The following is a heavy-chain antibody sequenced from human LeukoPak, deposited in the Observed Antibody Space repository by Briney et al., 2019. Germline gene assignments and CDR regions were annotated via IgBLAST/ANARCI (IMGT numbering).Heavy chain of an antibody. J-gene: IGHJ4*02. D-gene: IGHD3-10*01. CDR3: TRANGYGLIDY. CDR2: ISSSGST. V-gene: IGHV4-61*02. Sequence: PSETLSLTCTVSGDSISSGDYYWSWIRQPAGKGLEWIGRISSSGSTNYNPSLKSRATISVDTSKNQFSLKLSSVTAADTAMYYCTRANGYGLIDYWGQGTLVTVSS. CDR1: GDSISSGDYY.